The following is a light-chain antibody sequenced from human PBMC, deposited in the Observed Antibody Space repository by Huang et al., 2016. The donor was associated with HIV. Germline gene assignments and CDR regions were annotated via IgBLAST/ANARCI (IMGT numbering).Light chain of an antibody. CDR2: DTS. Sequence: IVLTQSPATLSWYPGERVTLSCRARQSVGNYIAWYQQHPGQSPKLLIYDTSTRATGTPVRFSGSGSGTDFTLTISSLESEDFAVYYCQQRSSGVTFGGGTKV. CDR1: QSVGNY. J-gene: IGKJ4*01. CDR3: QQRSSGVT. V-gene: IGKV3-11*01.